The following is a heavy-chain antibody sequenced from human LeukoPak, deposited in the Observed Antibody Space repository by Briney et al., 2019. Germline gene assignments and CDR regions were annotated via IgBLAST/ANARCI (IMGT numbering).Heavy chain of an antibody. V-gene: IGHV1-2*02. CDR1: GYTFTGYY. Sequence: ASVKVSCKASGYTFTGYYMHWVRQAPGQGLEWMGWINPNSGGTNYAQKFQGRVTMTRDTSISTAYMELSRLSSDDTAVYYCARGGYCSAGSCNSFDYWGQGTLVIVSS. CDR2: INPNSGGT. J-gene: IGHJ4*02. D-gene: IGHD2-15*01. CDR3: ARGGYCSAGSCNSFDY.